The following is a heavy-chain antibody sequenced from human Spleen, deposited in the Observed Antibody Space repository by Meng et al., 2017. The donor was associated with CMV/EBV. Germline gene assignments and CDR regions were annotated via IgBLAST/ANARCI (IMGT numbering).Heavy chain of an antibody. V-gene: IGHV1-18*01. CDR3: ARRYYDVLTGYYYFDQ. CDR1: GYPFGRYG. J-gene: IGHJ4*02. CDR2: ISAYNGNT. D-gene: IGHD3-9*01. Sequence: ASVKVSCKASGYPFGRYGISWVRQAPGQGLEWMGWISAYNGNTDYARNLQGRVTITADTSTSTAYMELRSLRSDDTAVYYCARRYYDVLTGYYYFDQWGQGTQVTVSS.